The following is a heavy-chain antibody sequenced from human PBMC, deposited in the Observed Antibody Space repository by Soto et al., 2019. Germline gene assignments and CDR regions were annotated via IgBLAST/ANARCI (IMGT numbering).Heavy chain of an antibody. CDR1: GFKFSNYA. J-gene: IGHJ4*02. CDR2: ISATGGGT. CDR3: AKDRRAGGNSAFYFDF. D-gene: IGHD3-16*01. V-gene: IGHV3-23*01. Sequence: GGSLRLSCAASGFKFSNYAMSWVRQAPGKGLEWVSLISATGGGTYYADSVKGRFTISRDNSHNTLYLQVHSLTAEDTAVYYCAKDRRAGGNSAFYFDFWGQGAQVTISS.